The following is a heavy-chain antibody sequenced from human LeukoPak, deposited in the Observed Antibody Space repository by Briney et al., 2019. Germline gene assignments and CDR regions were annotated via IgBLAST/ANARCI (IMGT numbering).Heavy chain of an antibody. CDR2: INQDGSQK. Sequence: GGSLRLSCAASGFTFSSHWISWVRQAPGKGLEWVAHINQDGSQKYYVDSVKGRFTISRDNAKNSLYLQMNSLRAEDTAVYYCARDTAGGDHWGQGTLVTVSS. V-gene: IGHV3-7*03. D-gene: IGHD5-18*01. CDR3: ARDTAGGDH. J-gene: IGHJ4*02. CDR1: GFTFSSHW.